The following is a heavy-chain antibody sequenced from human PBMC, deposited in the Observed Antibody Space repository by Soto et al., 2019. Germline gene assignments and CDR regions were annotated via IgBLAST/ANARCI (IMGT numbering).Heavy chain of an antibody. CDR3: ARAPYDFLGGANYYYYYYMDV. CDR2: IIPILGIA. J-gene: IGHJ6*03. Sequence: ASVKVSCKASGGTFSSYTISWVRQAPGQGLEWMGRIIPILGIANYAQKFQGRVTITADKSTSTAYMELSSLRSEDTAVYYCARAPYDFLGGANYYYYYYMDVWGKGTTVTVSS. CDR1: GGTFSSYT. D-gene: IGHD3-3*01. V-gene: IGHV1-69*02.